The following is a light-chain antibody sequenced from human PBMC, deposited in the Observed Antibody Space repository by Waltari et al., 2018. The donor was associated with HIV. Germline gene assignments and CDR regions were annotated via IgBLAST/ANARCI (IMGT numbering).Light chain of an antibody. V-gene: IGLV1-44*01. CDR1: SSNIGRNA. J-gene: IGLJ2*01. Sequence: QSVLTQPPSASGTPGQRVTISCSGSSSNIGRNAVNWYQHLPGTAPKLLIYGNDERPSGVPYRFSGSKSGTSASLAISGLQSEDEGDYYCATWNDSLVGGGTKLTVL. CDR2: GND. CDR3: ATWNDSL.